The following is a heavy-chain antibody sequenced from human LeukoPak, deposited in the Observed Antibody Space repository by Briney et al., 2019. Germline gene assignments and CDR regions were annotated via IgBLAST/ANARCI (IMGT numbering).Heavy chain of an antibody. Sequence: GGSLRLSCAASGFTFSIYWMSWVRQAPGKGLEWVSSISTSSRYIYYADSVKGRFTISRDNAKNSLYLQMNSLRAEDTAVYYCAKDLSSSQSLFDYWGQGTLVTVSS. CDR3: AKDLSSSQSLFDY. CDR1: GFTFSIYW. D-gene: IGHD6-13*01. J-gene: IGHJ4*02. CDR2: ISTSSRYI. V-gene: IGHV3-21*01.